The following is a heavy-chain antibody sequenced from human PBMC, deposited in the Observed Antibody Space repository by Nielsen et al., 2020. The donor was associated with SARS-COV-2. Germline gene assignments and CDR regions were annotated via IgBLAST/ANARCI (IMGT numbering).Heavy chain of an antibody. Sequence: GESLKISCAASGFTVSSNYMSWVRQAPGKGLEWVSVIYSGGSTYYADSVKGRFTISRDNSKNTLYLQMNSLRAEDTAVYYCARSEGEDWFDPWGQGTLVTVSS. CDR2: IYSGGST. CDR3: ARSEGEDWFDP. J-gene: IGHJ5*02. V-gene: IGHV3-53*01. D-gene: IGHD1-26*01. CDR1: GFTVSSNY.